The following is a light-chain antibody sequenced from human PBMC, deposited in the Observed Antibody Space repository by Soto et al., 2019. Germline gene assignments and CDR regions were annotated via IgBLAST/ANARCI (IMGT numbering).Light chain of an antibody. CDR3: QQYDNDSWT. CDR1: QSISSW. Sequence: DIQMTQSPSTLSASVGDRVIITCRASQSISSWLAWYQQKPGKAPNLLIYKAFTLKSGVPSRFSGSGSGTEFTLTISSLQPDDFATYYCQQYDNDSWTFGQGTKVDIK. J-gene: IGKJ1*01. CDR2: KAF. V-gene: IGKV1-5*03.